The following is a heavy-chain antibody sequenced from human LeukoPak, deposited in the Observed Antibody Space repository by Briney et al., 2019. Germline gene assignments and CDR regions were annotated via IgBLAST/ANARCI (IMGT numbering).Heavy chain of an antibody. D-gene: IGHD6-19*01. CDR2: ISGSGSTI. Sequence: GGSLRLSCAASGFTFTDYYMSWFRQAPGKGLEWVSYISGSGSTIYYADSVKGRFTISRDNAKNSLYQQMDSLRVEDTAVYYCARGIAVAGTRAFDIWGQGTMVTVSP. V-gene: IGHV3-11*01. CDR3: ARGIAVAGTRAFDI. J-gene: IGHJ3*02. CDR1: GFTFTDYY.